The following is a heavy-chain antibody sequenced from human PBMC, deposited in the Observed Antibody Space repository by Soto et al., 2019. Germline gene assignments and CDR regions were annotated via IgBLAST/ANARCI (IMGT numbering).Heavy chain of an antibody. D-gene: IGHD6-13*01. CDR3: ASYSSSWNRRSFDY. Sequence: SETLSLTCTVSGGSISSYYWSWIRQPPGKGLEWIGYIYYSGSTNYNPSLKSRVTISVDTSKNQFSLKLSSVTAADTAVYYCASYSSSWNRRSFDYWGQGTLVTVSS. J-gene: IGHJ4*02. V-gene: IGHV4-59*01. CDR2: IYYSGST. CDR1: GGSISSYY.